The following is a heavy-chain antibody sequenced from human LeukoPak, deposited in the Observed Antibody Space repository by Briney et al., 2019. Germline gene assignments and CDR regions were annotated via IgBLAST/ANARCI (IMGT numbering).Heavy chain of an antibody. Sequence: GGSLRLSCAASGFTVSSNYMRWVCQAPGEGLEWVSVIYRGGSTYYADSVKGRFTISRDNAKNSLYLQMNSLRAEDTAVYYCAELGITMIGGVWGKGTTVTISS. CDR2: IYRGGST. D-gene: IGHD3-10*02. CDR1: GFTVSSNY. J-gene: IGHJ6*04. V-gene: IGHV3-66*01. CDR3: AELGITMIGGV.